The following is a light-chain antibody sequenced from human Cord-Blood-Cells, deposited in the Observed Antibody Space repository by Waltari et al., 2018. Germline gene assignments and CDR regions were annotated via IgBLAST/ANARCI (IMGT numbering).Light chain of an antibody. Sequence: DIVMTQSPDSLAVSLGERATINCKYSQSDLYSSNNKNYLAWYQQKPGQPPKLLIYWASTRESGVPDRFSGSGSGTDFTLTISSLQAEDVAVYYCQQYYSTPWTFGQGTKVEIK. CDR1: QSDLYSSNNKNY. V-gene: IGKV4-1*01. CDR3: QQYYSTPWT. J-gene: IGKJ1*01. CDR2: WAS.